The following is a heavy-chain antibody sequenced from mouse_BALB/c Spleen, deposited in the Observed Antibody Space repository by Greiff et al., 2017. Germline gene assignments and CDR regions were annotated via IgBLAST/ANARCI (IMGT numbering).Heavy chain of an antibody. J-gene: IGHJ2*01. CDR3: ARSGYYAYYFDY. Sequence: VQLQQSAAELARPGASVKMSCKASGYTFTSYTMHWVKQRPGQGLEWIGYINPSSGYTEYNQKFKDKTTLTADKSSSTAYMQLSSLTSEDSAVYYCARSGYYAYYFDYWGQGTTLTVSS. D-gene: IGHD2-3*01. V-gene: IGHV1-4*02. CDR1: GYTFTSYT. CDR2: INPSSGYT.